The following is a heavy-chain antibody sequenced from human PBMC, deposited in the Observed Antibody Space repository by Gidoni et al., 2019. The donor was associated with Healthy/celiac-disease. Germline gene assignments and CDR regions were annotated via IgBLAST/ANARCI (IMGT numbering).Heavy chain of an antibody. D-gene: IGHD1-26*01. CDR3: ARTYSGSYGRAATVMGYFDY. Sequence: QVQLVQSGAEVKKPGASVKVSCKASGYTFTSYYMHWVRQAPGQGLEWMGIINPSGGSTSYAQKFQGRVTMTRDTSTSTVYMELSSLRSEDTAVYYCARTYSGSYGRAATVMGYFDYWGQGTLVTVSS. CDR2: INPSGGST. V-gene: IGHV1-46*03. CDR1: GYTFTSYY. J-gene: IGHJ4*02.